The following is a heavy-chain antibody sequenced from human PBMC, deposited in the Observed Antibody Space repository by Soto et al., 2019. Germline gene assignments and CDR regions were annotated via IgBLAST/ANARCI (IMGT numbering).Heavy chain of an antibody. CDR3: AKEYLGYCSSTSCPDYYYYMDV. V-gene: IGHV3-23*01. CDR2: ISGSGGST. Sequence: GGSLRLSCAASGFTFSSYAMSWVRQAPGKGLEWVSAISGSGGSTYYADSVKGRFTISRDNSKNTLYLQMNSLRAEDTAVYYCAKEYLGYCSSTSCPDYYYYMDVWGKGTTVTVSS. CDR1: GFTFSSYA. J-gene: IGHJ6*03. D-gene: IGHD2-2*01.